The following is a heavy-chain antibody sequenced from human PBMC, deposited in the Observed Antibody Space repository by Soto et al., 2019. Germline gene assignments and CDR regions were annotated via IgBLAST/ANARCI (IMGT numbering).Heavy chain of an antibody. CDR3: ARGSPRGMDA. V-gene: IGHV4-34*01. CDR2: XNXXXRT. CDR1: GGSFSGYY. Sequence: PXXTLSLTCAVYGGSFSGYYWSWIRQPPGXXXXXXXXXNXXXRTXXKKXXXXXXXTXXXKXXXQLYIKMTSVTAEETAVYYCARGSPRGMDAWGKGTTVNVSS. J-gene: IGHJ6*03.